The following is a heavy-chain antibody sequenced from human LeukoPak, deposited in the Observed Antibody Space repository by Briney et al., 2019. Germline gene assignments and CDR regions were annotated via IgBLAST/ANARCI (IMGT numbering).Heavy chain of an antibody. V-gene: IGHV3-30*04. J-gene: IGHJ3*02. CDR3: ARDDYGGKLDI. CDR2: ISPDGSNT. Sequence: GGSLRLSCAASKFTFSNYAMHWVRQAPGKGLELVAIISPDGSNTNYADSVKGRFTISRDNSKNTLYLQMTSLRAEDTAVYYCARDDYGGKLDIWGQGTVVTVSS. CDR1: KFTFSNYA. D-gene: IGHD4-23*01.